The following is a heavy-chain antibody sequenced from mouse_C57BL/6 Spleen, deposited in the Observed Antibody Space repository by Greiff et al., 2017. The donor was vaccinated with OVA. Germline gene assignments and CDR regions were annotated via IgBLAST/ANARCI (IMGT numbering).Heavy chain of an antibody. D-gene: IGHD4-1*01. CDR3: ARANWDGGYAMDY. V-gene: IGHV3-1*01. CDR1: GYSITSGYD. CDR2: ISYSGST. J-gene: IGHJ4*01. Sequence: EVQLQESGPGMVKPSQSLSLTCTVTGYSITSGYDWHWIRHFPGNKLEWMGYISYSGSTNYNPSLKSRISITHDTSKNHFFLKLNSVTTEDTATYYCARANWDGGYAMDYWGQGTSVTVSS.